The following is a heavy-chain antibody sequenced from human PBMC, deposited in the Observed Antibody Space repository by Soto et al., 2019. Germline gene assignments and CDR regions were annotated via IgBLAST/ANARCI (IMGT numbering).Heavy chain of an antibody. D-gene: IGHD3-10*01. J-gene: IGHJ4*02. CDR3: ARDDEGGSYCDLGY. V-gene: IGHV3-30-3*01. Sequence: QVQLVESGGGVVQPGRSLRLSCAASGFTFSNYIMHWVRQAPGKGLGWVAIILHDGNNKYYADSVKGRFTISRDNSKNPLYLQMNSLRTEDTAIYYCARDDEGGSYCDLGYWGQGTLVTVSS. CDR1: GFTFSNYI. CDR2: ILHDGNNK.